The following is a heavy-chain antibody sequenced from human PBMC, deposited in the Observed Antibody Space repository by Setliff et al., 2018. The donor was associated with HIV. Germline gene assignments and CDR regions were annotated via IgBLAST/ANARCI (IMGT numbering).Heavy chain of an antibody. V-gene: IGHV4-59*10. D-gene: IGHD2-8*02. Sequence: LSLTCGVYGGSLSDYYWSWIRQPAGKGLEWIGRIYTSGSTNYNPSLKSRVTMSVDTSKNQFSLKLSSVTAADTAVYYCARSRSSGFDYWGQGTLVTSPQ. CDR1: GGSLSDYY. J-gene: IGHJ4*02. CDR3: ARSRSSGFDY. CDR2: IYTSGST.